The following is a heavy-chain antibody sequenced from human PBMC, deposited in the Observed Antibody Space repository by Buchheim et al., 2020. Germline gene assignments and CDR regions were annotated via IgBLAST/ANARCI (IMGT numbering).Heavy chain of an antibody. D-gene: IGHD6-13*01. Sequence: QVHLVESGGGVVQPGRSLRLSCAASGFTFNTYGMHWVRQAPGKGLEWVAVISDTNNEYYADSVKGRFTISRDTSSSTLSLQMNSLRPEDTAVYYCARDSRRLAAAGHSWGQGTL. CDR1: GFTFNTYG. J-gene: IGHJ4*02. CDR2: ISDTNNE. V-gene: IGHV3-30*04. CDR3: ARDSRRLAAAGHS.